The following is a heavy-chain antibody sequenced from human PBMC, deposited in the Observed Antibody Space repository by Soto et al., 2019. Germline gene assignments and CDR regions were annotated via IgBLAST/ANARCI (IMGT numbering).Heavy chain of an antibody. CDR3: ARDGRRYPQGLNYCYFDV. CDR1: GSTFSSYW. Sequence: EVQLVESGGGLVQPGGSLRLSCAAAGSTFSSYWMSWVRQAPGKGLEWVANIKQDGNEKYYVDSVKGRFTISRDNAKNSLYLQMNSLRVEDTAVYYCARDGRRYPQGLNYCYFDVWGKGTTVTVSS. V-gene: IGHV3-7*01. J-gene: IGHJ6*03. D-gene: IGHD1-20*01. CDR2: IKQDGNEK.